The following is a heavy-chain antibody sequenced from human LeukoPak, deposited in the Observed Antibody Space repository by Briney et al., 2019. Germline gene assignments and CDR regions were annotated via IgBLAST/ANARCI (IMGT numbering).Heavy chain of an antibody. Sequence: GGSLRFSCAASGFTVSSNYMSWVRQAPGKGVEWVSVIYSGGSTYYADSVKGRFTISRDNSKNTLYLQMNSLRAEDTAVYYCARVAVVPAAMDTFDYWGQGTLVTVSS. CDR2: IYSGGST. CDR3: ARVAVVPAAMDTFDY. D-gene: IGHD2-2*01. J-gene: IGHJ4*02. V-gene: IGHV3-53*01. CDR1: GFTVSSNY.